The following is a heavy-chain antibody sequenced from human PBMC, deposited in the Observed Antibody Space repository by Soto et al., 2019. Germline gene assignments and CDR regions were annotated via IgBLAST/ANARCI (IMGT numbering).Heavy chain of an antibody. CDR2: IIPIVGTA. J-gene: IGHJ6*02. CDR1: GGTFSSYA. D-gene: IGHD6-13*01. CDR3: ARGAGSSPAPIFYHGMDV. V-gene: IGHV1-69*01. Sequence: QVQLVQSGAEVKKPGSSVKVSCKASGGTFSSYAISWVRQAPGQGLEWMGGIIPIVGTANYAQKFQGRVTITADESTSTAYMELSSLRSEDTAVYYCARGAGSSPAPIFYHGMDVWGQGTTVTVSS.